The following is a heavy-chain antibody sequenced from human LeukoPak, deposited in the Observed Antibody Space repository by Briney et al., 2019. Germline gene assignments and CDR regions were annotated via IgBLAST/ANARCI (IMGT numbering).Heavy chain of an antibody. D-gene: IGHD3-3*01. CDR2: INHSGST. CDR1: GGSFSGYY. Sequence: SETLSLTCAVYGGSFSGYYWSWIRQPPGKGLEWIGEINHSGSTNYNPSLKSRVTISVDTSKNQFSLKLSSVTAADTAVYYCARVVGGDYDFWSGYLFPYYFDYWGQGTLVTVSS. V-gene: IGHV4-34*01. J-gene: IGHJ4*02. CDR3: ARVVGGDYDFWSGYLFPYYFDY.